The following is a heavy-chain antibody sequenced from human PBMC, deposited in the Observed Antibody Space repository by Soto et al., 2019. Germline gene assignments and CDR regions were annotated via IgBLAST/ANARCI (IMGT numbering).Heavy chain of an antibody. J-gene: IGHJ6*03. CDR3: ASWVFCSCFTTPNYYYYYMDV. CDR1: GYTFTNYY. D-gene: IGHD3-3*01. CDR2: INPSGGST. Sequence: ASVKVSCKASGYTFTNYYMHWVRQAPGQGLERMGIINPSGGSTSYAQKFQGRVTMTRDTSTSTVYMGLSSLRSEDTAVYYCASWVFCSCFTTPNYYYYYMDVWGKGTTVTVSS. V-gene: IGHV1-46*03.